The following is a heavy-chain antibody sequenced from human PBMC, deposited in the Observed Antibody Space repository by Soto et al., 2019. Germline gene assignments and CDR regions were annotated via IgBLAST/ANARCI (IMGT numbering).Heavy chain of an antibody. CDR3: ASSDFWSGYYTGYGMDV. J-gene: IGHJ6*02. CDR2: INHSGST. Sequence: SETLSLTCAVYCGSFSGYYWSWIRQPPGKGLEWIGEINHSGSTNYNPSLKSRVTISVDTSKNQFSLKLSSVTAADTAVYYCASSDFWSGYYTGYGMDVWGQGTTVTVSS. CDR1: CGSFSGYY. D-gene: IGHD3-3*01. V-gene: IGHV4-34*01.